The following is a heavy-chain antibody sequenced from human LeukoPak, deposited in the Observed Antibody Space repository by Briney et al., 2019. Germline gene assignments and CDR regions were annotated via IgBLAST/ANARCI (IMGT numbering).Heavy chain of an antibody. V-gene: IGHV1-18*01. CDR3: AREPIAAVGQPFDY. D-gene: IGHD6-13*01. CDR2: ISAYNGNT. J-gene: IGHJ4*02. CDR1: GYTFTSYG. Sequence: ASVKVSCKASGYTFTSYGISWVRQAPGQGLEWMGWISAYNGNTNYAQKLQGRVTMTTDTSTSTAYMELRSLRSDDTDVYYCAREPIAAVGQPFDYWGQGTLVTVSS.